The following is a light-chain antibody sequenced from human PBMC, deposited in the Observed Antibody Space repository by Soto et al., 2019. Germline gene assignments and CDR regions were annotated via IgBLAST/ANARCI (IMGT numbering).Light chain of an antibody. J-gene: IGLJ1*01. CDR2: EVS. Sequence: QSALTQPASVSGSPGQSITISCTGTSTDVGDSNHVSWYQHHPGKAPKLIIYEVSYRPSGVSNRFSGSKSAYTASLTISGLQAEDEADYYCNSQTTSGIRVFGTGTTVTVL. CDR1: STDVGDSNH. CDR3: NSQTTSGIRV. V-gene: IGLV2-14*01.